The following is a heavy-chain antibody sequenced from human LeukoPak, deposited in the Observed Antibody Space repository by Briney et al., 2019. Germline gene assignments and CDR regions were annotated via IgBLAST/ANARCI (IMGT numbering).Heavy chain of an antibody. J-gene: IGHJ4*02. CDR2: ISGSGGST. D-gene: IGHD3-3*01. Sequence: GGSLGLSCAASGFTFSSYAMSWVRQAPGKGLEWVSAISGSGGSTYYADSVKGRFTISRDNSKNTLYLQMNSLRAEDTAVYYCAKDSNKSYDFWGGYYTGESDYWGQGTLVTVSS. V-gene: IGHV3-23*01. CDR3: AKDSNKSYDFWGGYYTGESDY. CDR1: GFTFSSYA.